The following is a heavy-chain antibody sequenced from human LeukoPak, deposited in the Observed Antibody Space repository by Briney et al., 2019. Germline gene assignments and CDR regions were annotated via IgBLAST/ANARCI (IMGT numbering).Heavy chain of an antibody. CDR2: ITPDGGTT. CDR3: AREYTAMAYDY. J-gene: IGHJ4*02. CDR1: GFTFSYHG. V-gene: IGHV3-20*04. D-gene: IGHD5-18*01. Sequence: GGSLRLSCAASGFTFSYHGMNWVRQAPGKGLEWVSGITPDGGTTGYADSVKGRFTVSRDSAKNSLFLQMNNLRVDDSAVYYCAREYTAMAYDYWGQGNLVTVSS.